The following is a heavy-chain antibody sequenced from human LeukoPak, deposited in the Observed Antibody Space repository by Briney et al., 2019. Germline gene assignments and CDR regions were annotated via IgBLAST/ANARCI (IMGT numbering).Heavy chain of an antibody. J-gene: IGHJ4*02. CDR3: AREADYSGSYAV. CDR2: MYYSGST. CDR1: GGSFSGYY. Sequence: SETLSLTCAVYGGSFSGYYWSWIRQPPGKGLEWIGYMYYSGSTNYNPSLKSRVTISVDTSKNQFSLKLSSVTAADTAVYYCAREADYSGSYAVWGQGTLVTVSS. V-gene: IGHV4-59*01. D-gene: IGHD1-26*01.